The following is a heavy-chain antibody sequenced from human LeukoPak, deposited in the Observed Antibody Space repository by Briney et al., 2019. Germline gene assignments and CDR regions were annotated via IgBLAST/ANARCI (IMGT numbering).Heavy chain of an antibody. CDR1: GGSISSYY. D-gene: IGHD2-2*02. V-gene: IGHV4-59*12. Sequence: SETLSLTCTVSGGSISSYYWSWIRQPPGKGLEWIGYIYYSGSTNYNPSLKSRVTMSVDTSKNHFSLKLSSVTAADTAVYYCARGARYCSSTSCYTRPYYFDYWGQGTLVTVSS. J-gene: IGHJ4*02. CDR2: IYYSGST. CDR3: ARGARYCSSTSCYTRPYYFDY.